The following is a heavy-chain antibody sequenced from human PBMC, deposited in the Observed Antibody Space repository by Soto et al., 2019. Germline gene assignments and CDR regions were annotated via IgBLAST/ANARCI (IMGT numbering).Heavy chain of an antibody. Sequence: PSETLSLTCTVSSGSLSTYSWNWIRQPPGKGLEWIGYINNNGNTDYNPSLESRVTISLDTSKNRFSLKLSSVTAADTAVYYCARHVVPAANYFDYWGQGTLVTVSS. CDR3: ARHVVPAANYFDY. J-gene: IGHJ4*02. CDR1: SGSLSTYS. V-gene: IGHV4-59*08. CDR2: INNNGNT. D-gene: IGHD2-2*01.